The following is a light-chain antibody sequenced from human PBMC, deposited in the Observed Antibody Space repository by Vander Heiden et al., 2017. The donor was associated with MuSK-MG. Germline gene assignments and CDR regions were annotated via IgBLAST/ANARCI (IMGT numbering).Light chain of an antibody. Sequence: AIQMTQSPSSLSASVGDRVTITCRASQGIRNDLGWYQQKPGKAPKLLIYAASSLQSGVPSRFSGSGSGTDFTLTISSRRPEDFATYYCQQEDNSPWTFGQGTKVEIK. CDR2: AAS. CDR3: QQEDNSPWT. V-gene: IGKV1-6*01. CDR1: QGIRND. J-gene: IGKJ1*01.